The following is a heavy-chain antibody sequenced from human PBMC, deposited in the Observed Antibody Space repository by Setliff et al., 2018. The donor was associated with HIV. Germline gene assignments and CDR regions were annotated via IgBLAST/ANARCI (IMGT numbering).Heavy chain of an antibody. D-gene: IGHD3-22*01. Sequence: SETLSLTCTVSGGSISSSSYYWGWIRQPPGKGLEWIGEINHRGSTTYNPSLRSRVTISVDTSKNQFSLKLNSVTAADTAVYYCARGDYYDSTGYEGLDSWGRGTLVTVSS. V-gene: IGHV4-39*07. CDR3: ARGDYYDSTGYEGLDS. CDR1: GGSISSSSYY. CDR2: INHRGST. J-gene: IGHJ4*02.